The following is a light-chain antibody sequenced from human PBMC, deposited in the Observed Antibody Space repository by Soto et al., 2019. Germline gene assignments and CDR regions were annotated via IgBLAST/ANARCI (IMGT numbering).Light chain of an antibody. Sequence: DIQMTQSPSSLSASVGDRVTITCRASQSISSYLNWYQQKPGKAPKLLIYAASRLQSVVPSRFSGSGSVTDFTITISSLQPEDFATYYCQQSYSTPRTFCQGTKVEIK. CDR3: QQSYSTPRT. CDR1: QSISSY. CDR2: AAS. V-gene: IGKV1-39*01. J-gene: IGKJ1*01.